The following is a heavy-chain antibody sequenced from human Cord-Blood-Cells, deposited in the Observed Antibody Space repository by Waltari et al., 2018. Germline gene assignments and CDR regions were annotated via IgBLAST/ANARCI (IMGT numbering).Heavy chain of an antibody. Sequence: QLVQSGAEVKKPGASVKVSCKASGYTFTGYYMHWVRQAPGQGLEWMGWINPNSGGTNYAQKFQGWVTMTRDTSISTAYMELSRLRSDDTAVYYCARVRRSGYDLSAFDIWGQGTMVTVSS. CDR3: ARVRRSGYDLSAFDI. CDR1: GYTFTGYY. CDR2: INPNSGGT. V-gene: IGHV1-2*04. D-gene: IGHD5-12*01. J-gene: IGHJ3*02.